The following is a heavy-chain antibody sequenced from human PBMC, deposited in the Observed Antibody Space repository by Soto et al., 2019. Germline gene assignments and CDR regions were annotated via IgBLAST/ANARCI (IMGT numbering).Heavy chain of an antibody. J-gene: IGHJ4*02. CDR3: ARGSFGEVAHYFDY. CDR2: INHNGST. Sequence: QVQLQQWGAGLLKPSETLSLTCAVYGGSFSGYYWSWIRQPPGKGLEWIGEINHNGSTNDNPSLKSSVNITLDSSKNQLSLKLSPVTAADAAVYYCARGSFGEVAHYFDYWGQGTPVTVSS. V-gene: IGHV4-34*01. CDR1: GGSFSGYY. D-gene: IGHD3-10*01.